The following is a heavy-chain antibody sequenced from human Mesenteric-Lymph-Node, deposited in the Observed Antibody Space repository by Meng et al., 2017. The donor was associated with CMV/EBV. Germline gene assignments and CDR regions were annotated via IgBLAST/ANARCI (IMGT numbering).Heavy chain of an antibody. D-gene: IGHD1-20*01. V-gene: IGHV3-30*02. CDR1: GFTFSISG. CDR2: IRSDGSGE. CDR3: AKSYNWNYVDY. Sequence: GESLKIYCAASGFTFSISGMHWVRQAPGKGLEWVALIRSDGSGEYYADSVKGRFTISRDNSKNTLYLQMNSLRAEATAVYYCAKSYNWNYVDYWGQGTLVTVSS. J-gene: IGHJ4*02.